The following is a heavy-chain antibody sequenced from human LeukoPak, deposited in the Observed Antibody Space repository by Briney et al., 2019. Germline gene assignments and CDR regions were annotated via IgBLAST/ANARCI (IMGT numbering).Heavy chain of an antibody. J-gene: IGHJ4*02. CDR3: ARHDILTAFDY. Sequence: SETLSLTCAVYGGSFSGYYWSWIRQPPGKGLEWIGEINHSGSTNYNPSLKSRVTISVDTSKNQFSLKLSSVTAADTAVYYCARHDILTAFDYWGQGTLVTVSS. CDR2: INHSGST. D-gene: IGHD3-9*01. V-gene: IGHV4-34*01. CDR1: GGSFSGYY.